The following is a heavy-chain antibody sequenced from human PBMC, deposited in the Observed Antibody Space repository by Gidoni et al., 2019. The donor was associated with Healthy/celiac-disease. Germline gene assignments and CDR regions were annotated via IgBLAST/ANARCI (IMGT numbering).Heavy chain of an antibody. CDR3: ARDHEGGYCSGGSCYSFHWFDP. Sequence: EVQLVESGGGLVQPGGSLRLYCAASGFTFSSYAMHLVRQAPGKGLEYVSAISSNGGSTYYANSVKGRFTISRDNSKNTLYLQMGSLRAEDMAVYYCARDHEGGYCSGGSCYSFHWFDPWGQGTLVTVSS. CDR2: ISSNGGST. D-gene: IGHD2-15*01. J-gene: IGHJ5*02. V-gene: IGHV3-64*01. CDR1: GFTFSSYA.